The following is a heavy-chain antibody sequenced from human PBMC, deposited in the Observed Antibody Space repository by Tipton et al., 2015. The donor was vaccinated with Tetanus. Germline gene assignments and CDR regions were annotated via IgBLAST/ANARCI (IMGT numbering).Heavy chain of an antibody. CDR3: TGDDYYDTSLRDYYGMDV. J-gene: IGHJ6*02. CDR2: MFYGGSP. D-gene: IGHD3-22*01. CDR1: GGSLRSGDYQ. V-gene: IGHV4-61*08. Sequence: TLSLTCSVSGGSLRSGDYQWNWIRQPPGKGLEWIGYMFYGGSPKYNPSLRSRVTMSLDTSKNQFSLKVTSVTAADTAVYFCTGDDYYDTSLRDYYGMDVWGPGTTVTVSS.